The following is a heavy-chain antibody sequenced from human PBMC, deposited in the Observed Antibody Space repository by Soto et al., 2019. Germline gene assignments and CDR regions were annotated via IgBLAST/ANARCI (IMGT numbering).Heavy chain of an antibody. Sequence: SETLSLTCTVSGDSMTSSSYYWGWIRQPPGKGLEWIGSIYYSERTSYNSGSTYYSPSLKSRVTVSGDTSKSQFSLKLSSVTAADTAVYYCARHTRNQFDPWGQGTLVTVSS. CDR2: IYYSERTSYNSGST. CDR3: ARHTRNQFDP. J-gene: IGHJ5*02. CDR1: GDSMTSSSYY. V-gene: IGHV4-39*01.